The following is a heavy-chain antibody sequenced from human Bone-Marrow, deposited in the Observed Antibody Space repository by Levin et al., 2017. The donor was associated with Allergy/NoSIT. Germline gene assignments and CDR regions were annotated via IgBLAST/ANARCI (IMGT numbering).Heavy chain of an antibody. J-gene: IGHJ4*02. CDR1: GFTFSNTW. Sequence: GESLKISCAASGFTFSNTWMIWVRQAPGKGLEWVARIKSYSHGGTTEYATPVKGRFTISRDDSQNTLYLQMNSLKNEDTAVYYCSTDCSGTNCYTPFYGYWGQGTLVTVSS. CDR3: STDCSGTNCYTPFYGY. D-gene: IGHD2-2*01. V-gene: IGHV3-15*01. CDR2: IKSYSHGGTT.